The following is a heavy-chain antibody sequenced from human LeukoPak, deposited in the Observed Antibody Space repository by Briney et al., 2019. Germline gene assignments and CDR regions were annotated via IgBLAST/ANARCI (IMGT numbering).Heavy chain of an antibody. CDR3: ARAGTTSSSTPDY. J-gene: IGHJ4*02. CDR2: ISAYNGNT. V-gene: IGHV1-18*01. CDR1: GYTFTTYG. D-gene: IGHD6-6*01. Sequence: ASVKVSCKASGYTFTTYGITWVRQAPGQGLKWMGWISAYNGNTNYAQKFQGRVTMTTDTSSSTAYMELRSLRSDDTAVYYCARAGTTSSSTPDYWGQGTLVTVSS.